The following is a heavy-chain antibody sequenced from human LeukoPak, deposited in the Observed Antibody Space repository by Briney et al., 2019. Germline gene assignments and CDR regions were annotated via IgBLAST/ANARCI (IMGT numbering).Heavy chain of an antibody. CDR3: AGLRLIPNPSWFDP. J-gene: IGHJ5*02. CDR2: VYHSGIT. D-gene: IGHD2-21*01. CDR1: NYSFSSGYY. Sequence: PSETLSLTCTVSNYSFSSGYYWGWIRQPPGKGLEWIGSVYHSGITYYNRSLKSRVTVSIDKSKNQFSLRLRSVTAADTAVYFCAGLRLIPNPSWFDPWGQGTLVTVSS. V-gene: IGHV4-38-2*02.